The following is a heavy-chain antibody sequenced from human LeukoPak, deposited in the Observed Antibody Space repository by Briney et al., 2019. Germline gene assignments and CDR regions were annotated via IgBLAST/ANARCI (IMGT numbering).Heavy chain of an antibody. CDR3: ARLSSYKEGTNGLMDV. CDR2: IYPGDSDT. V-gene: IGHV5-51*01. CDR1: GYSFTSYW. Sequence: GESLKISCKGSGYSFTSYWIGWVRQMPGKGLEWMGIIYPGDSDTRYSPSFQGQVTISADKSISTAYLQWSSLKASDTAMYYCARLSSYKEGTNGLMDVWGKGTTVTVSS. J-gene: IGHJ6*03. D-gene: IGHD2-8*01.